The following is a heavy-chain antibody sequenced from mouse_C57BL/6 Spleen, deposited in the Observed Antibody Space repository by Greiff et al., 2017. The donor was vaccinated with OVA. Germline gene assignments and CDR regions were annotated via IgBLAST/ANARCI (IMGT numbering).Heavy chain of an antibody. V-gene: IGHV1-9*01. J-gene: IGHJ3*01. CDR1: GYTFTGYW. D-gene: IGHD3-3*01. Sequence: QVQLQQSGAELMKPGASVKLSCTATGYTFTGYWIEWVKQRPGHGLEWIGEILPGSGSSKYNEKFKGKAKFTADTSSNTAAMRRSSLTTEDSAIYNCARKDGTGFAYWGQGTLVTVSA. CDR2: ILPGSGSS. CDR3: ARKDGTGFAY.